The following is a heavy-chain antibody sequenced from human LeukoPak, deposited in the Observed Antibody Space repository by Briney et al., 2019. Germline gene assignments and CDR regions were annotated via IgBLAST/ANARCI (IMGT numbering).Heavy chain of an antibody. V-gene: IGHV4-39*01. D-gene: IGHD3-16*02. CDR2: IYYSGST. Sequence: SETLSLTCTVSGGSISSSSYYWGWIRQPPGKGLEWIGSIYYSGSTYYNPSVKSRVTISVDTSKNQFSLKLSSVTAADTAVYYCARRQGSPHYDYVWGSYRYGRYFDYWGQGTLVTVSS. J-gene: IGHJ4*02. CDR1: GGSISSSSYY. CDR3: ARRQGSPHYDYVWGSYRYGRYFDY.